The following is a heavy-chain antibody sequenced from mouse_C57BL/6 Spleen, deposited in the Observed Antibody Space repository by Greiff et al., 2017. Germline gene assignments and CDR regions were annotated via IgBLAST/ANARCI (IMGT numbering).Heavy chain of an antibody. D-gene: IGHD2-2*01. J-gene: IGHJ4*01. CDR2: IDPEDGET. V-gene: IGHV14-2*01. CDR1: GFNIKDYY. Sequence: VQLKESGAELVKPGASVKFSCTASGFNIKDYYMHWVKQRTEQGLEWIGRIDPEDGETKYAPKFQGKATITAATSSNTAYLQLSSLTSEDTAVYDCARVHGYEVLYDAMDYWGQGTSVTVSS. CDR3: ARVHGYEVLYDAMDY.